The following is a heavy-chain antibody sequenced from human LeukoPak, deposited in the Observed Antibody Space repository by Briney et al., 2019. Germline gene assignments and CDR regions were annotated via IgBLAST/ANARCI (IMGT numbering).Heavy chain of an antibody. D-gene: IGHD3-3*01. Sequence: ASVNVSCKASGYPFTIYNVNWVRQATGQGLEWMGWMNTNSGNTGYSQNFQGRVTMTRDTSISTAYMELSSLMSEDTAVYYCARGLPKAVFGMVIEDWGQGTLVTVSS. V-gene: IGHV1-8*01. J-gene: IGHJ1*01. CDR1: GYPFTIYN. CDR3: ARGLPKAVFGMVIED. CDR2: MNTNSGNT.